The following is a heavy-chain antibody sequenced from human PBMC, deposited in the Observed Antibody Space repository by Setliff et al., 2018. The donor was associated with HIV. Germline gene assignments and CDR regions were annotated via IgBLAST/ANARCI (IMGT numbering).Heavy chain of an antibody. V-gene: IGHV7-4-1*02. Sequence: ASVKVSCKASGYALTTYGISWVRQAPGQGPEWMGWINTETGKPMYAQGFRGRLVFSLDTSVNTAYLQINSLKAEDTAMYYCARVGSYWSTFDYWGQGALVTVSS. CDR2: INTETGKP. J-gene: IGHJ4*02. CDR1: GYALTTYG. CDR3: ARVGSYWSTFDY. D-gene: IGHD2-8*02.